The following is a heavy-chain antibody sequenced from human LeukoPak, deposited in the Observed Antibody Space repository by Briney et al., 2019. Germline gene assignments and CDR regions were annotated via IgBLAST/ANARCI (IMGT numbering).Heavy chain of an antibody. CDR3: AKRIGSYNSISCLYFDH. CDR1: GFTFSGYA. Sequence: GGSLRLSCAASGFTFSGYAVSWVRQAPGKGLEWVSTISGSGGSTYYADSVKGRFTISRDNSRYTVYLQMNSLRAEDTATYYCAKRIGSYNSISCLYFDHWGQGALVTVSS. V-gene: IGHV3-23*01. J-gene: IGHJ4*02. CDR2: ISGSGGST. D-gene: IGHD2-2*01.